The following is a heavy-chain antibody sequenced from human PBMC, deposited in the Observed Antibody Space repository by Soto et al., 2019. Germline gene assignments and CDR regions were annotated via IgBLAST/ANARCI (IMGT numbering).Heavy chain of an antibody. CDR2: ISYDGSNK. J-gene: IGHJ6*02. D-gene: IGHD3-3*01. Sequence: GGSLRLSCAASGFTFSSYAMHWVRQAPGKGLEWVAVISYDGSNKYYADSVKGRFTISRDNSKNTLYLQMNSLRAEDTAVYYCAMPDRYYDFWSGSVSYGMDVWGQGTTVTVSS. CDR1: GFTFSSYA. V-gene: IGHV3-30-3*01. CDR3: AMPDRYYDFWSGSVSYGMDV.